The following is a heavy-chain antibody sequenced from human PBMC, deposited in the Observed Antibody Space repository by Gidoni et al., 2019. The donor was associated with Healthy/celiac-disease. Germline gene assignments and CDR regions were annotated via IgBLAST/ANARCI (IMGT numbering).Heavy chain of an antibody. J-gene: IGHJ4*02. CDR2: ISYDGSNK. CDR1: GFTFSSYG. D-gene: IGHD3-10*01. Sequence: QVQLVESVGGVVQPGRSLRLSCAASGFTFSSYGMPWVRQAPGKGLEWVAVISYDGSNKYYADSVKGRFTISRDNSKNTLYLQMNSLRAEDTAVYYCAKDTTMARGVGFDYWGQGTLVTVSS. V-gene: IGHV3-30*18. CDR3: AKDTTMARGVGFDY.